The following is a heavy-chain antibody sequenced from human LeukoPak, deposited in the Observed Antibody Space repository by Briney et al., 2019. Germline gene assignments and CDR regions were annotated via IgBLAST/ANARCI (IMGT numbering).Heavy chain of an antibody. J-gene: IGHJ4*02. D-gene: IGHD3-10*01. CDR2: ITAYNDNT. CDR3: ARALLWFGEPSHIDY. V-gene: IGHV1-18*01. CDR1: GYTFTSYG. Sequence: APVKVSCKASGYTFTSYGISWVRHAPGQGLELMGWITAYNDNTNYAQKLPGRVTMTTDTSTSTAYMELRSLRSDDTAVYYCARALLWFGEPSHIDYWGQGTLVTASS.